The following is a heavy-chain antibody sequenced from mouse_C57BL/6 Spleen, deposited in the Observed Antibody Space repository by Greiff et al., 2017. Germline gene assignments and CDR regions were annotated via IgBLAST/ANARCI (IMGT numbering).Heavy chain of an antibody. J-gene: IGHJ1*03. Sequence: QVQLQQSGAELVKPGASVKISCKASGYAFSSYWMNWVKQRPGKGLEWIGQIYPGDGDTNYNGKLKGKATLTADKSSSTAYMQLSSLTSEDSAVYFCARRGYGSSYDWYFDVWGTGTTVTVSS. V-gene: IGHV1-80*01. CDR3: ARRGYGSSYDWYFDV. D-gene: IGHD1-1*01. CDR1: GYAFSSYW. CDR2: IYPGDGDT.